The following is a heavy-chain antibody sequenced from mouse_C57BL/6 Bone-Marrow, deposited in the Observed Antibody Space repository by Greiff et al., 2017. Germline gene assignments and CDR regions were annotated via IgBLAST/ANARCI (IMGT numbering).Heavy chain of an antibody. CDR2: IDPANGNT. CDR1: GFNIKNTY. J-gene: IGHJ3*01. CDR3: ASHYYGPSWFAY. V-gene: IGHV14-3*01. D-gene: IGHD1-1*01. Sequence: EVQLQQSVAELVRPGASVKLSCTASGFNIKNTYMHWVKQRPEQGLEWIGRIDPANGNTKYAPKFQGKATITADTSSNTAYLQLSSLTSEDSAVYYCASHYYGPSWFAYWGHGTLVTVSA.